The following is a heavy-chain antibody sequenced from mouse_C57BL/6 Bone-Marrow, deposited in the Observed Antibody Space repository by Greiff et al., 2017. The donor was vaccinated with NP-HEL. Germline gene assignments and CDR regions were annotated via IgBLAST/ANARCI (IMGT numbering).Heavy chain of an antibody. V-gene: IGHV1-59*01. CDR2: IDPSDSYT. Sequence: QVQLQQPGAELVRPGTSVKLSCKASGYTFTSYWMHWVKQRPGQGLEWIGVIDPSDSYTNYNQKFKGKTTFTVDTSSSTAYMQLSSLTSEHTAVYDCARAYYYGTPIAYWGQGNLVTVSA. CDR3: ARAYYYGTPIAY. J-gene: IGHJ3*01. CDR1: GYTFTSYW. D-gene: IGHD1-1*01.